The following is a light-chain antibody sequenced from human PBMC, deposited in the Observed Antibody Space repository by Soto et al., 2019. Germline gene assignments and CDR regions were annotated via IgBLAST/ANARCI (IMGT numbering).Light chain of an antibody. J-gene: IGKJ4*01. CDR3: HPHSNWSFT. V-gene: IGKV3-11*01. Sequence: MVLTQSPVTLSLSPGERATLACRATQSVFSSLAWYQQKPGQAPRLLIYDAPTRATVIPARFRGSGSGTDFTLTISSLEPEAFAVYYCHPHSNWSFTFGGGTKVEIK. CDR2: DAP. CDR1: QSVFSS.